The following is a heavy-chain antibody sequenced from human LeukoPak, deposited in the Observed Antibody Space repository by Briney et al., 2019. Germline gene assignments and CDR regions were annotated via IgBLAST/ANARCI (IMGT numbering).Heavy chain of an antibody. CDR2: INPSGGST. V-gene: IGHV1-46*01. J-gene: IGHJ4*02. Sequence: VASVTVSCKASGYTFTSYYMHWVRQAPGQGLEWMGIINPSGGSTSYAQKFQGRVTMTRDTSTSTVYMELSSLRSEDTAVYYCARAQRSGYEDHWGQGTLVTASS. CDR1: GYTFTSYY. D-gene: IGHD3-22*01. CDR3: ARAQRSGYEDH.